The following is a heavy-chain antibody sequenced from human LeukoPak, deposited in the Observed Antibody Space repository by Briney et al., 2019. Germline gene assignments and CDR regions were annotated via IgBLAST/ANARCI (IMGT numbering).Heavy chain of an antibody. J-gene: IGHJ4*02. CDR3: AKPNYDSSGYYRDY. D-gene: IGHD3-22*01. V-gene: IGHV3-66*04. CDR1: GFTVSSNY. Sequence: GGSLRLSCAASGFTVSSNYMSWVRQAPGKGLEWVSVIYSAGSTFYADSVKGRFTISRDNSKNTLYLQMNSLRAEDTAVYYCAKPNYDSSGYYRDYWGQGTLVTVSS. CDR2: IYSAGST.